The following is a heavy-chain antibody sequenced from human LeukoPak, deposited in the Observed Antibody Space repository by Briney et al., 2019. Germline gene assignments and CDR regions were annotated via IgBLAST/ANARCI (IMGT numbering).Heavy chain of an antibody. J-gene: IGHJ5*02. D-gene: IGHD6-19*01. Sequence: GASVKVSCKASGYTFTSYYMHWVRQAPGQGLEWMGIINPSGGSTSYAQKFQGRVTMTRDTSTSTVYMELSSLRSEDTAVHYCARDDIAVAGRLPFNWFDPWGQGTLVTVSS. CDR2: INPSGGST. CDR1: GYTFTSYY. V-gene: IGHV1-46*01. CDR3: ARDDIAVAGRLPFNWFDP.